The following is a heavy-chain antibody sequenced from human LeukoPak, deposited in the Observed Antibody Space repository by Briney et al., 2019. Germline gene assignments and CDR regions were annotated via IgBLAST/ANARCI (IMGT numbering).Heavy chain of an antibody. CDR2: IYYSGST. CDR1: GGSVSSGSYY. D-gene: IGHD3-10*01. Sequence: SETLSLTCTVSGGSVSSGSYYWSWLRQPPGTGLEWIGYIYYSGSTNYNPSLKSRVTISVGTSKNQFSLKLSSVTAADTAVYYCASERVTMVRGVPGFLDYWGQGTLVTVSS. J-gene: IGHJ4*02. CDR3: ASERVTMVRGVPGFLDY. V-gene: IGHV4-61*01.